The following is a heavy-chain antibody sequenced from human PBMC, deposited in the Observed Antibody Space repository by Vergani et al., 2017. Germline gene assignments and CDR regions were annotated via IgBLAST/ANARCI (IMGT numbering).Heavy chain of an antibody. CDR1: GFSFSTYG. V-gene: IGHV3-30*02. J-gene: IGHJ4*02. CDR3: AKDDSVARGSFYGKFDL. D-gene: IGHD1-26*01. CDR2: IRYDGTTK. Sequence: QMQLVESGGGVVQPGGSLRLSCVASGFSFSTYGMNWVRQTPGKGPEWVAFIRYDGTTKYSADSVKGRFSISRDNSKNTLYLQMNSLRGDDTAVYYCAKDDSVARGSFYGKFDLWGQGILVTISS.